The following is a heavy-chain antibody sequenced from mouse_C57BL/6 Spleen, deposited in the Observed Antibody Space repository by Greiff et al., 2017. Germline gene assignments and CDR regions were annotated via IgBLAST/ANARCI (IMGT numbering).Heavy chain of an antibody. Sequence: QVQLKQPGAELVKPGASVKLSCKASGYTFTSYWMHWVKQRPGQGLEWIGMIHPNSGSTNYNEKFKSKATLTVDKSSSTAYMQLSSLTSEDSAVYYCARRIYDGYFYYFDYWGQGTTLTVSS. V-gene: IGHV1-64*01. CDR2: IHPNSGST. J-gene: IGHJ2*01. CDR3: ARRIYDGYFYYFDY. D-gene: IGHD2-3*01. CDR1: GYTFTSYW.